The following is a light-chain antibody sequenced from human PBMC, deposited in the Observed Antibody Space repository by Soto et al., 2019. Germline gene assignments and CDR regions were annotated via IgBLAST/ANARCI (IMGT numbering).Light chain of an antibody. CDR2: GAS. J-gene: IGKJ1*01. V-gene: IGKV3-15*01. CDR3: QQYNNWPRT. CDR1: QSVRSD. Sequence: EIVMTQSPATLSVSPGERATLSCRASQSVRSDLVWYQQKPGQAPRLLIYGASTRATAIPARYSGSGSGTEVNLTIRRLQAEDFGGYYCQQYNNWPRTFGQGTKVEIK.